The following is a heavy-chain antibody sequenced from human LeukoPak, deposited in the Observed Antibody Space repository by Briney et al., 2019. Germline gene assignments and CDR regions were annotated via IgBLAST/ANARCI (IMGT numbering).Heavy chain of an antibody. Sequence: ASVKVSCKASGYTFPNYGLNWVRLAPGQGLEWMGWISPYNGNTNYVQKFQGRITMTADTSTSTAYMELRSLRYDDTAVYYCARVFRQWLHSYPSDSWGQGTLVTVSS. CDR3: ARVFRQWLHSYPSDS. CDR1: GYTFPNYG. CDR2: ISPYNGNT. D-gene: IGHD6-19*01. V-gene: IGHV1-18*01. J-gene: IGHJ4*02.